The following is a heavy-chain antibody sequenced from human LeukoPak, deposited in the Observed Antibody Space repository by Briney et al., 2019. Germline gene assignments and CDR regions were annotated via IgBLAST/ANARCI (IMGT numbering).Heavy chain of an antibody. D-gene: IGHD6-19*01. CDR3: ARGLRQWGY. Sequence: SETLSLTCAVYGGSFSGYYWSWIRQPPGKGLEWIGEISHSGSTNYNPSLKSRVTISVDKSKNQFSLKLSSVTAADTAVYYCARGLRQWGYWGQGTLVTVSS. V-gene: IGHV4-34*01. CDR1: GGSFSGYY. J-gene: IGHJ4*02. CDR2: ISHSGST.